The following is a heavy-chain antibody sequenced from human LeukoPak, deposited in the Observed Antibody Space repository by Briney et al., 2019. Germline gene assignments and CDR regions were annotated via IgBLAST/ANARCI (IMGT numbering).Heavy chain of an antibody. CDR3: ARGYSLDY. Sequence: SETLSLTCTVSGGSISSGDYHWSWIRQPPGKGLEWIGYIYYSGSTYYTPSLRGRVTISVDTSKNQFSLNLSSVTAADTTVYYCARGYSLDYWGQGTLVTVSS. CDR1: GGSISSGDYH. CDR2: IYYSGST. J-gene: IGHJ4*02. V-gene: IGHV4-30-4*01. D-gene: IGHD5-18*01.